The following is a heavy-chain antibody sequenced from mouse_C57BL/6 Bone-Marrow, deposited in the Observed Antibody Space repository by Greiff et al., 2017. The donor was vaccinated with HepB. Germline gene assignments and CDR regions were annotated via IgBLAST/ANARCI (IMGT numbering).Heavy chain of an antibody. J-gene: IGHJ1*03. D-gene: IGHD1-1*01. CDR1: GYTFTDYY. CDR2: IGPGSGST. V-gene: IGHV1-77*01. Sequence: VQGVESGAELVKPGASVKISCKASGYTFTDYYINWVKQRPGQGLEWIGKIGPGSGSTYYNEKFKGKATLTADKSSSTAYMQLSSLTSEDSAVYFCARSGYYGSSFYWYFDVWGTGTTVTVSS. CDR3: ARSGYYGSSFYWYFDV.